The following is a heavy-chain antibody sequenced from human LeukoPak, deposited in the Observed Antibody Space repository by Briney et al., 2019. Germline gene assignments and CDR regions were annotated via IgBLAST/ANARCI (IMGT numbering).Heavy chain of an antibody. V-gene: IGHV3-7*01. CDR1: GFTLSSYW. CDR3: AREGSQSASGTYPGND. Sequence: GGSLRLSCAASGFTLSSYWMSWVRQAPGKGLEWVANIKQDGSEKYYVDSVKGRFTISRDNAKNSLYLQMNRLRAEDTAVYYCAREGSQSASGTYPGNDWGQGTLVTVSS. J-gene: IGHJ4*02. CDR2: IKQDGSEK. D-gene: IGHD1-26*01.